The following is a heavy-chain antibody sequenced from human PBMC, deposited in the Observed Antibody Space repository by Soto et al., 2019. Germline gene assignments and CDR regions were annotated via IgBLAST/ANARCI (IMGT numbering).Heavy chain of an antibody. CDR2: ISSSSSNI. CDR3: ARDMITFGGVIVIWAFDI. Sequence: GGSLRLSCAASGLTFSNYAMSWVRQAPGEGLEWVSSISSSSSNIYYADSVKGRFTISRDNAKNSLYLQMNSLRAEDTAVYYCARDMITFGGVIVIWAFDIWGQGTMVTVSS. CDR1: GLTFSNYA. V-gene: IGHV3-21*01. D-gene: IGHD3-16*02. J-gene: IGHJ3*02.